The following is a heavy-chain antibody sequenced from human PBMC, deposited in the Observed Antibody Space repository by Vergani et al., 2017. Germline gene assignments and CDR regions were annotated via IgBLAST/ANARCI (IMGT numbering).Heavy chain of an antibody. Sequence: QAQLVQSGAEMKKPGASVKISCKASGYSFSDYGISWVRQAPGQGLEWMGWISVNNGDTHYSQKFQGRLTMTTDTSTNTAYMELRSLGSDDTAVYYCTRNGRGSYINYWGHGTLVIVSS. J-gene: IGHJ4*01. CDR3: TRNGRGSYINY. CDR1: GYSFSDYG. D-gene: IGHD1-26*01. CDR2: ISVNNGDT. V-gene: IGHV1-18*01.